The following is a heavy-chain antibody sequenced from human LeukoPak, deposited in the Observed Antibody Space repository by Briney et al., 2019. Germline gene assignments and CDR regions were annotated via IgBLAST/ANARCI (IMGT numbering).Heavy chain of an antibody. V-gene: IGHV4-59*01. CDR1: XGSISSYY. Sequence: CTVSXGSISSYYWSWIRQPPGKGLEWIGYIYYSGSTNYNPSLKSRVTISVDTCKNQFSLKLSSVTAADTAGYYCARSXGGHXLMGYXXXXXDVWGKXTTVTISS. CDR2: IYYSGST. D-gene: IGHD1-26*01. CDR3: ARSXGGHXLMGYXXXXXDV. J-gene: IGHJ6*03.